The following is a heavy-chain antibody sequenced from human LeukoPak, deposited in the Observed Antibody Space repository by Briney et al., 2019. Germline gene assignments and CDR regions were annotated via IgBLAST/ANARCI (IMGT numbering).Heavy chain of an antibody. J-gene: IGHJ6*04. Sequence: GRSLRLSCAASGFTFSHAWMSWVRHAPGKGLEWVGHIKSKTDGGTTDYAAPVKGRFTISRDDSKNTLYLQMNSLKTEDTAVDYCTTAHSSSWYRAYYYYCGMDVWGKGTTVTVSS. CDR3: TTAHSSSWYRAYYYYCGMDV. V-gene: IGHV3-15*01. D-gene: IGHD6-13*01. CDR2: IKSKTDGGTT. CDR1: GFTFSHAW.